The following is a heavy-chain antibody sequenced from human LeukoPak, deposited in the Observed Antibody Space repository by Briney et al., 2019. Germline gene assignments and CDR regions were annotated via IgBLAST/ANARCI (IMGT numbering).Heavy chain of an antibody. V-gene: IGHV1-69*06. CDR2: IIPIFGTA. D-gene: IGHD1-14*01. CDR1: GGTLSSYA. CDR3: ARANHGNYYYYMDV. J-gene: IGHJ6*03. Sequence: SVKVSCKASGGTLSSYAISWVRQAPGQGLEWMGGIIPIFGTANYAQKFQGRVTITADKSTSTAYMELSSLRSEDTAVYYCARANHGNYYYYMDVWGKGTTVTVSS.